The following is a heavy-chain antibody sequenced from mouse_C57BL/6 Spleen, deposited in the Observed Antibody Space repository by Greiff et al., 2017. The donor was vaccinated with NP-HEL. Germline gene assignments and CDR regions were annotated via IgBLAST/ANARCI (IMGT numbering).Heavy chain of an antibody. CDR1: GYTFTSYT. V-gene: IGHV1-4*01. Sequence: VKLVESGAELARPGASVKMSCKASGYTFTSYTMHWVKQRPGQGLAWIGYINPSSGNTKYNQKFKDKATLTADKSSSTAYMQLSSLTSEDSAVYYCARPWSIITSYPDSLAYWGQGTLVTVSA. CDR2: INPSSGNT. CDR3: ARPWSIITSYPDSLAY. J-gene: IGHJ3*01. D-gene: IGHD1-2*01.